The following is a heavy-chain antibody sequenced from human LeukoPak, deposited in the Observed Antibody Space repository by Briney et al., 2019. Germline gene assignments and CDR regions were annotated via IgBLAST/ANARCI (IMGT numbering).Heavy chain of an antibody. CDR1: GFTFSSYS. J-gene: IGHJ3*02. CDR2: ISSSSSYI. Sequence: GGSLRLSCAASGFTFSSYSMNWVRQAPGKGLERVSSISSSSSYIYYADSVKGRFTISRDNAKNSLYLQMNSLRAEDTAVYYCARVCLRFLELGAFDIWGQGTMVTVSS. D-gene: IGHD3-3*01. CDR3: ARVCLRFLELGAFDI. V-gene: IGHV3-21*01.